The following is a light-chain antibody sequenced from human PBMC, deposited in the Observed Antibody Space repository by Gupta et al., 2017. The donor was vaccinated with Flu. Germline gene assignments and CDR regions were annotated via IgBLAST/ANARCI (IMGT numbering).Light chain of an antibody. CDR3: NSYTRSFTPVV. V-gene: IGLV2-14*01. CDR1: SSDVGGYNY. Sequence: QSALTQPASVSGSPRQSITISCTGSSSDVGGYNYVSWYQQQPGKAPKLMIYEVSNRPSGVSKRFSGSKAGNTASLAISGLQAEEEAYYYCNSYTRSFTPVVFGGGTKLTVL. J-gene: IGLJ3*02. CDR2: EVS.